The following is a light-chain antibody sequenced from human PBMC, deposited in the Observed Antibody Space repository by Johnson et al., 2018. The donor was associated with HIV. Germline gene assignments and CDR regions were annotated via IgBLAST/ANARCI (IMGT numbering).Light chain of an antibody. CDR1: NSSSVNIY. CDR3: GTWDSSLSAGGFV. CDR2: DNN. V-gene: IGLV1-51*01. J-gene: IGLJ1*01. Sequence: QSLLTQSPSVSAAPGQKVTISCSASNSSSVNIYASWHQQFPGTAPKLLTYDNNKRPSGIPDRFSGSKSGTSATLGITGLQTGDEADYYCGTWDSSLSAGGFVFGTGTKVTVL.